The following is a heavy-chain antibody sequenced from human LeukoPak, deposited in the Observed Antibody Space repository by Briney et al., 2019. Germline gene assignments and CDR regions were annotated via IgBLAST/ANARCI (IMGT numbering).Heavy chain of an antibody. V-gene: IGHV1-69*13. J-gene: IGHJ6*03. Sequence: ASVKVSCKASGGTFSNYAISWVRQAPGQGLEWMGGIIPFFGTADYAQKFQGRVTITADESTSTAYMGLSSLRSEDTAVYYCARKTVVVTAYYYYYYMDVWGKGTTVTVSS. CDR2: IIPFFGTA. CDR1: GGTFSNYA. CDR3: ARKTVVVTAYYYYYYMDV. D-gene: IGHD2-21*02.